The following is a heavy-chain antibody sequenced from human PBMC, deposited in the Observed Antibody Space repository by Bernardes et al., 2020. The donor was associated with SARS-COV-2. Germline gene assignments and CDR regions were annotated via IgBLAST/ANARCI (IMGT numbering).Heavy chain of an antibody. V-gene: IGHV1-2*02. D-gene: IGHD1-26*01. J-gene: IGHJ5*02. CDR2: INPNNGDT. CDR1: GYSFTDFF. Sequence: ASVKVSCQGSGYSFTDFFLHWVRQAPGHGLEYMGWINPNNGDTYFQQKFQGRVTMTRDTSISTAYMELSRLRSDDTAVFYCARVHGGSYGALGSWGQGTLVTVSS. CDR3: ARVHGGSYGALGS.